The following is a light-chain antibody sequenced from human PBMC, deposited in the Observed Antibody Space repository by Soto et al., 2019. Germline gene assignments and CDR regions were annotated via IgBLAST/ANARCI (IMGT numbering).Light chain of an antibody. J-gene: IGLJ1*01. Sequence: QSVLTQPPSASGTTGQRVTISCSGSTFNIGRSTVSWYQQFPGAAPKLLIYGNTQRPLGVPVRFSGSKSDTSASLAISGLQSEDEADYYCATWNDGVFVFGIGTKVTVL. CDR2: GNT. CDR3: ATWNDGVFV. V-gene: IGLV1-44*01. CDR1: TFNIGRST.